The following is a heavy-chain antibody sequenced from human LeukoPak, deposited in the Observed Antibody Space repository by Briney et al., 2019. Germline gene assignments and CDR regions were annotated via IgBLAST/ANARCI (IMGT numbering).Heavy chain of an antibody. CDR1: GFTFSTYT. CDR2: ISSSSSYM. V-gene: IGHV3-21*01. J-gene: IGHJ4*02. CDR3: ARGFSGYDYNFDY. Sequence: GGSLRLSCAASGFTFSTYTMNWVRQAPGKGLEWVSFISSSSSYMYYADSVKGRFTIPRDNTKKSLYLQMNSLRAEDTAVYYCARGFSGYDYNFDYWGQGTLVTVSS. D-gene: IGHD5-12*01.